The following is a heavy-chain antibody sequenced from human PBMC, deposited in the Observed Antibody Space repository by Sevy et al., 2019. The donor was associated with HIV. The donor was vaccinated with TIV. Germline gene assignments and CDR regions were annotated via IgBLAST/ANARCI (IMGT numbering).Heavy chain of an antibody. CDR1: GFTFSSYV. J-gene: IGHJ4*02. CDR3: ARVGGYCGGDCYSIDY. Sequence: GGSLRLSCAASGFTFSSYVMHWVRQAPGKGLEWVALIWYDGTIKYYADSVKGRFTISRDNSKDTLFLQMNSLTPEDTVVYYCARVGGYCGGDCYSIDYWGQGALVTVSS. CDR2: IWYDGTIK. V-gene: IGHV3-33*08. D-gene: IGHD2-21*02.